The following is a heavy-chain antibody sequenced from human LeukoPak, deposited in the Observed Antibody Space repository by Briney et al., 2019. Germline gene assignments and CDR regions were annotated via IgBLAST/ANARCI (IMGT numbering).Heavy chain of an antibody. J-gene: IGHJ5*02. Sequence: SETLSLTCAVYGGSFSGYYWSWIRQPPGKGLEWIGENNHSGSTNYNPSLKSRVTVSVDTSKNQFSLKLSSVTAADTAVYYCARGLPYYDFWSGRNWFDPWGQGTLVTVSS. CDR1: GGSFSGYY. CDR3: ARGLPYYDFWSGRNWFDP. V-gene: IGHV4-34*01. D-gene: IGHD3-3*01. CDR2: NNHSGST.